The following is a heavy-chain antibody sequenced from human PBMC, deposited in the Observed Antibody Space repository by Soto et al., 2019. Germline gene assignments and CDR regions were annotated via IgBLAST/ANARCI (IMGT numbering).Heavy chain of an antibody. D-gene: IGHD3-22*01. CDR3: ARLDHYDSSGYLDY. CDR2: IYYSGST. Sequence: SETLSLTCTVSGGSISSYYWSWIRQPPGKGLEWIGYIYYSGSTNYNPSLKSRVTISVDTSKNQFSLKLSPVTAADTAVYYCARLDHYDSSGYLDYWGQGTLVTVSS. J-gene: IGHJ4*02. CDR1: GGSISSYY. V-gene: IGHV4-59*08.